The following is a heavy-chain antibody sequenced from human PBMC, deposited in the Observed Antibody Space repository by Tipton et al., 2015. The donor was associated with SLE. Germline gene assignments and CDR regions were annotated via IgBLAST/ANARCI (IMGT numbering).Heavy chain of an antibody. CDR2: IYTTGRT. CDR1: GGYISSHY. CDR3: ATGSGRYLVDQ. V-gene: IGHV4-4*07. Sequence: TLSLTCTVSGGYISSHYWSGNRQSAGRGLEWIGRIYTTGRTNYNPSLKSRVTMSLDTSKKQFFLNLRSVTAADTAVYYCATGSGRYLVDQWGQGTLVSVSS. D-gene: IGHD6-13*01. J-gene: IGHJ4*02.